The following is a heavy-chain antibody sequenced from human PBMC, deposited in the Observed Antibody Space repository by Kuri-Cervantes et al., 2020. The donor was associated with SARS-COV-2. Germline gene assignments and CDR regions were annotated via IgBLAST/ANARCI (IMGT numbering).Heavy chain of an antibody. Sequence: GESLKISCAASGFTFSSYGMHWVRQAPGKGLEWVGFVRRDGSNYYYADSVEGRFTISRDNSKNSLYLEMNSLRAEDTAVYYCARATEDYGSGSDYWGQGTLVTVSS. V-gene: IGHV3-30*02. J-gene: IGHJ4*02. CDR3: ARATEDYGSGSDY. D-gene: IGHD3-10*01. CDR2: VRRDGSNY. CDR1: GFTFSSYG.